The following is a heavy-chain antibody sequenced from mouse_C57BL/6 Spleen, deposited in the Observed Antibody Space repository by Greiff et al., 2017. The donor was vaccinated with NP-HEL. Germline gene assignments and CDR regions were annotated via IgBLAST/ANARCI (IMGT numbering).Heavy chain of an antibody. CDR1: GFTFSSYG. V-gene: IGHV5-6*02. J-gene: IGHJ1*03. D-gene: IGHD1-1*01. CDR2: ISSGGSYT. CDR3: ARRGYGSSPYFDV. Sequence: EVMLVESGGDLVKPGGSLKLSCAASGFTFSSYGMSWVRQTPDKRLEWVATISSGGSYTYYPDSVKGRFTISRDNAKNTLYLQMSSLKSEDTAMYYCARRGYGSSPYFDVWGTGTTVTVSS.